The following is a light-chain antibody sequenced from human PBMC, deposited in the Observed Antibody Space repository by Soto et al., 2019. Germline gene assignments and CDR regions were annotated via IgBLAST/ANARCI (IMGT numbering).Light chain of an antibody. Sequence: EIVLTQSPGTLSLSPGERATLSCRASQSVDRSYLAWYQQRPGQAPRLLIHGASNRATGIPDRFSGSGSGKDFTLTISILEPEDFAVYYCQQYDARSTRFTFVPVTTVDIK. CDR3: QQYDARSTRFT. CDR1: QSVDRSY. V-gene: IGKV3-20*01. J-gene: IGKJ3*01. CDR2: GAS.